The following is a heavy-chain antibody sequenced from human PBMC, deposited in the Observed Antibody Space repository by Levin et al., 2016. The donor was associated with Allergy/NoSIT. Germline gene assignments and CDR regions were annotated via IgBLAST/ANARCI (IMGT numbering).Heavy chain of an antibody. J-gene: IGHJ6*02. V-gene: IGHV1-8*01. Sequence: ASVKVSCKASGYTFTSYDINWVRQATGQGLEWMGWMNPNSGNTGYAQKFQGRVTMTRNTSISTAYMELSSLRSEDTAVYYCARGRLLWFGEPNYGMDVWGQGTTVTVSS. D-gene: IGHD3-10*01. CDR1: GYTFTSYD. CDR3: ARGRLLWFGEPNYGMDV. CDR2: MNPNSGNT.